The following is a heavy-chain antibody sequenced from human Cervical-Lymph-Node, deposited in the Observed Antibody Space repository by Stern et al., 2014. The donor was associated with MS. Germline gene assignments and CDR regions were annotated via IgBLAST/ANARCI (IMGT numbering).Heavy chain of an antibody. CDR1: GFIVSTTY. D-gene: IGHD3-10*01. J-gene: IGHJ4*02. V-gene: IGHV3-53*01. CDR2: IHSGGGT. CDR3: ARAKSGAYYN. Sequence: EVQLVESGGGLIQPGGSLRLSCAASGFIVSTTYMTWVRQAPGKGLEWVSVIHSGGGTHYADSVRGRFTISRDNSKNTVYLQMNSLRFDDTAVYYCARAKSGAYYNWGQGTLVTVSS.